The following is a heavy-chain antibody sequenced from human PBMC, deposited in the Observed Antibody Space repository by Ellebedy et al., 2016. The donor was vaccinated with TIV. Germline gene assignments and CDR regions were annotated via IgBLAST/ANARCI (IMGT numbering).Heavy chain of an antibody. J-gene: IGHJ4*02. Sequence: SVKVSXKASGGTFSSYAISWVRQAPGQGLEWMGGIIPIFGTANYAQKFQGRVTITADESTSTAYMELSSLRAEDTAVYYCAKLGGETDYYDSSGYWNYWGQGTLVTVSS. V-gene: IGHV1-69*13. D-gene: IGHD3-22*01. CDR2: IIPIFGTA. CDR1: GGTFSSYA. CDR3: AKLGGETDYYDSSGYWNY.